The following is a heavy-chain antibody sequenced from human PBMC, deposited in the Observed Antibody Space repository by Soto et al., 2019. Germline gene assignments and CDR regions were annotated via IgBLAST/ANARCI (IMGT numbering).Heavy chain of an antibody. J-gene: IGHJ6*02. D-gene: IGHD6-19*01. V-gene: IGHV3-48*01. CDR2: VSSTSATM. CDR3: AKVGERSSGWYDYYYYGMDV. Sequence: EVQLVESGGGLVQPGGSLRLSCAASGFTFNGYSMNWVRQAPGKGLEWVSFVSSTSATMDYADSVKGRFTISRDNSKNTLYLQMNSLRAEDTAVYYCAKVGERSSGWYDYYYYGMDVWGQGTTVTVSS. CDR1: GFTFNGYS.